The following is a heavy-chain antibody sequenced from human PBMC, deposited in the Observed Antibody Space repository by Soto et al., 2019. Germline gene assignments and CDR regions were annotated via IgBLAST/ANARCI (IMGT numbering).Heavy chain of an antibody. CDR3: AKRETEAYYFDY. Sequence: GESLRLSCAASGFTFSSSAMSWVRQAPGKVHYFASAICGSARSTYSAASVKGRFTISRDNSKNTLYLQMNSLRAEDAAVYCCAKRETEAYYFDYWGKGTLVTVSS. CDR1: GFTFSSSA. CDR2: ICGSARST. J-gene: IGHJ4*02. V-gene: IGHV3-23*01.